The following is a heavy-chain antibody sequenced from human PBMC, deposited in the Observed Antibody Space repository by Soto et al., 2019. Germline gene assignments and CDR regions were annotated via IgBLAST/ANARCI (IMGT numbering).Heavy chain of an antibody. Sequence: SGGSQRLSSAAPGFTVSSNYMSWVRQAPGKGLEWVSVIYSGGSTYYADSVKGRFTISRDNSKNTLYLQMNSLRAEDTAVYYCASSYGDYDDAFDIWGQGTMVTVSS. CDR2: IYSGGST. CDR3: ASSYGDYDDAFDI. CDR1: GFTVSSNY. J-gene: IGHJ3*02. D-gene: IGHD4-17*01. V-gene: IGHV3-66*01.